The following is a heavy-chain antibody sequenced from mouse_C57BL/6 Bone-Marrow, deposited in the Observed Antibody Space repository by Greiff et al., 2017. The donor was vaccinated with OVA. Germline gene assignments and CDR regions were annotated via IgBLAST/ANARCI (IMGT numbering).Heavy chain of an antibody. Sequence: EVQLVESEGGLVQPGSSMKLSCTASGFTFSNYYMAWVRQVPEKGLEWVANINYDGSSTYYLDSLKSRFIISRDNAKNILYLQMSSLKSEDTATYYCARETPYQGAMDYWGQGTSVTVSS. J-gene: IGHJ4*01. V-gene: IGHV5-16*01. CDR1: GFTFSNYY. CDR3: ARETPYQGAMDY. CDR2: INYDGSST. D-gene: IGHD2-10*01.